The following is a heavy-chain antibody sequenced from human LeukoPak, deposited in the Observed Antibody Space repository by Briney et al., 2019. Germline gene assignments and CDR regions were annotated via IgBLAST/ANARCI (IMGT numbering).Heavy chain of an antibody. J-gene: IGHJ6*02. V-gene: IGHV1-69*05. CDR2: IIPIFGTA. D-gene: IGHD2/OR15-2a*01. CDR1: GGTFSSYA. Sequence: GASVKVSCKASGGTFSSYAISWVRQAPGQGLEWMGGIIPIFGTANYAQKFQGRVTITTDESTSTAYMELSSLRSEDTAVYYCARDSIEPLAGPSYYYYGTDVWGQGTTVTVSS. CDR3: ARDSIEPLAGPSYYYYGTDV.